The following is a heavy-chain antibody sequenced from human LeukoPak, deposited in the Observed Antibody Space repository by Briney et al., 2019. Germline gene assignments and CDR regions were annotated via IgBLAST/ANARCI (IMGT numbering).Heavy chain of an antibody. Sequence: PGGSLRLSCAASGFTFSTYWMSWLRQAPGKGLEWVANINQDGSEEYYVDSLKGRFTISRDNAKNSLYLQMKSLRAEDTAVYYCARYSPERGYSYGPLDNCFDYWGQGTLVTVSS. CDR1: GFTFSTYW. D-gene: IGHD5-18*01. J-gene: IGHJ4*02. V-gene: IGHV3-7*01. CDR2: INQDGSEE. CDR3: ARYSPERGYSYGPLDNCFDY.